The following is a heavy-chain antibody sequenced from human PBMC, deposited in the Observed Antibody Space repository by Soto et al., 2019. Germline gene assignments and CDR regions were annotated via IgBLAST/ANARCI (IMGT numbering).Heavy chain of an antibody. CDR2: MNTNTANT. CDR1: GYTFTEFD. V-gene: IGHV1-8*01. Sequence: QVLLVQSGADVKKPGASVKVSCKTSGYTFTEFDINWVRQAPGQGLEWMGWMNTNTANTGYAQKFQGRGTMTRDTSMITAYTEAGRRRSEAPPVYYCERVVRFFGGQDGSGGQGTLVTVSS. D-gene: IGHD3-3*01. CDR3: ERVVRFFGGQDGS. J-gene: IGHJ4*02.